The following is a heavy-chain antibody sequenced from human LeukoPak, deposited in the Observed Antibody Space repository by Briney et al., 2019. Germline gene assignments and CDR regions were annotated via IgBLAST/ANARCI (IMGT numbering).Heavy chain of an antibody. CDR1: EYSFTSYW. J-gene: IGHJ1*01. CDR3: ARPACSSTSCYLYFQH. Sequence: GESLKISCKASEYSFTSYWIGWVRQMPGKGLEWMAIIYPANSDTRYSPSFQGQVTISADKSISTAYLQWSSLKASDTAMYYCARPACSSTSCYLYFQHWGQGTLVTVSS. V-gene: IGHV5-51*01. CDR2: IYPANSDT. D-gene: IGHD2-2*01.